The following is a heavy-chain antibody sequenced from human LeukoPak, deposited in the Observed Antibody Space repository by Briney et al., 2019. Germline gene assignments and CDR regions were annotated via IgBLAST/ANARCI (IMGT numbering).Heavy chain of an antibody. J-gene: IGHJ4*02. D-gene: IGHD3-22*01. CDR1: GFTFSSYS. CDR3: IPGMIDVVPNLDY. CDR2: ISSSSSTI. Sequence: PGGSLRLSCAASGFTFSSYSMNWVRQAPGKGLEWVSYISSSSSTIYYADSVKGRFTISRDNAKNSLYLQMNSLRAEDTAVYYCIPGMIDVVPNLDYWGQGTLVTVSS. V-gene: IGHV3-48*01.